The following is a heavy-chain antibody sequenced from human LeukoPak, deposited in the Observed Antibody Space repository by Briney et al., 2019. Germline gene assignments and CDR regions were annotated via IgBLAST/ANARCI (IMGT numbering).Heavy chain of an antibody. J-gene: IGHJ5*02. CDR3: ARVLSGSWDWFDP. CDR1: GFTVSSNY. Sequence: GGSLRLSCAASGFTVSSNYMSWVRQAPGKGLEWVSVIYSGGSTYYADSVKGRFTISRDNAKNTVYLQMNSLRAEDTAVYYCARVLSGSWDWFDPWGQGTLVTVSS. CDR2: IYSGGST. V-gene: IGHV3-53*01. D-gene: IGHD3-22*01.